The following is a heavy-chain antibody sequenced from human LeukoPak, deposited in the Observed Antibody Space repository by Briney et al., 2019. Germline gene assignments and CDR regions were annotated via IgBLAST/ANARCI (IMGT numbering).Heavy chain of an antibody. CDR1: GFTFSSYA. CDR3: AREVRDNYYYGMDV. D-gene: IGHD1-1*01. Sequence: PGGSLRLSCAASGFTFSSYAMSWVRQAPGKGLEWVSAISGSGGSTYYADSVTGRFTISRDNSKNTLYLQMNSLRAEDTAVYYCAREVRDNYYYGMDVWGQGTTVTVSS. J-gene: IGHJ6*02. CDR2: ISGSGGST. V-gene: IGHV3-23*01.